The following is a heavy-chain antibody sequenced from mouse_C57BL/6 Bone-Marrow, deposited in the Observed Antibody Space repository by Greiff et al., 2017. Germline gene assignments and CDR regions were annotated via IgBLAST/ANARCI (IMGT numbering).Heavy chain of an antibody. Sequence: VQLQQSGAELVRPGASVKLSCTASGFNFNDYYMPWVTQRPEQGLEWIGWIDPVDGDTEYAPKFKGKATMTADKATNTVYLQLSSLTSEDTAVYYCTSFDLRSQGTTLTVSS. V-gene: IGHV14-1*01. CDR1: GFNFNDYY. J-gene: IGHJ2*01. CDR2: IDPVDGDT. CDR3: TSFDL.